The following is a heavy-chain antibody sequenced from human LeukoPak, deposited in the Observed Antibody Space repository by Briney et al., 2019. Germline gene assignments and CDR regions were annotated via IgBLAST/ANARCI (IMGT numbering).Heavy chain of an antibody. CDR2: ISGSGGST. J-gene: IGHJ5*02. Sequence: GGSLRLSCAASGFTFSSYAMSWVRPAPGKGLEWVSAISGSGGSTYYADSVKGRFTISRDNSKNTLYLQMNSLRAEDTAVYYCANPGYSSSWPDNWFDPWGQGTLVTVSS. CDR1: GFTFSSYA. D-gene: IGHD6-13*01. V-gene: IGHV3-23*01. CDR3: ANPGYSSSWPDNWFDP.